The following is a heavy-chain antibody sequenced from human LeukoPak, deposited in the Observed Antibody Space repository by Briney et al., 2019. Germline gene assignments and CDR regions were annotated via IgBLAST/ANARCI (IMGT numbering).Heavy chain of an antibody. CDR2: VYYTGST. D-gene: IGHD7-27*01. Sequence: GSLRLSCAASGFTFSSYSMNWVRQAPGKGLEWIGYVYYTGSTEYNPSLRSRVTISLDLSKHQFSLNLTSVTAADTAVYHCASNTGTVFDYWGQGALVTVSS. CDR3: ASNTGTVFDY. J-gene: IGHJ4*02. V-gene: IGHV4-59*01. CDR1: GFTFSSYS.